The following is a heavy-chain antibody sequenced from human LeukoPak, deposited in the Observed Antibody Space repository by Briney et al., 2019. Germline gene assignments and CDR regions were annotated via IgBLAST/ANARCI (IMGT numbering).Heavy chain of an antibody. Sequence: SETLSLTCAVYGGSFSGYYWSWIRQPPGKGLEWIGYIYYSGSTNYNPSLKSRVTISVDTSKNQFSLKLSSVTAADTAVYYCARDYYDRNDAFDIWGQGTMVTVSS. V-gene: IGHV4-59*01. D-gene: IGHD3-22*01. CDR3: ARDYYDRNDAFDI. J-gene: IGHJ3*02. CDR1: GGSFSGYY. CDR2: IYYSGST.